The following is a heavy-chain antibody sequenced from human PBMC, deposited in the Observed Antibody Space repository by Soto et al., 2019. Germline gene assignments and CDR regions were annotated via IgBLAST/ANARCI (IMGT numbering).Heavy chain of an antibody. CDR1: GDSVSSNSAT. J-gene: IGHJ5*02. V-gene: IGHV6-1*01. Sequence: SQTLSLTCAISGDSVSSNSATWNWIRQSPSRGLEWLGRTYYRSKWYNDYAVSVKSRVTINPDTSKNQFSLQLNSVTPEDTAVYYCVREEIAAAYNWFDPWGQGTLVTVSS. CDR3: VREEIAAAYNWFDP. CDR2: TYYRSKWYN. D-gene: IGHD6-13*01.